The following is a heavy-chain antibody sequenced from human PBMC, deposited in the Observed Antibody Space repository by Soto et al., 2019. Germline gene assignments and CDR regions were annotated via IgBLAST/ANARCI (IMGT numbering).Heavy chain of an antibody. CDR2: ITHSGST. J-gene: IGHJ4*02. CDR1: GGSLRGYY. Sequence: SETLSLTCAVYGGSLRGYYWSWIRQSPGKGLEWIGEITHSGSTNNNPSLKRRVTMSVDTANNQFSLKVTSVTAADTAVYYCARGKSSGPLYYFDTWGQGTLVTVSS. D-gene: IGHD6-19*01. CDR3: ARGKSSGPLYYFDT. V-gene: IGHV4-34*01.